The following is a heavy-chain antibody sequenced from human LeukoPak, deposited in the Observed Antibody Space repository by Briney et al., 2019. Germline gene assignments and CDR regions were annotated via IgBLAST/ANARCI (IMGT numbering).Heavy chain of an antibody. CDR1: GLIFGNYA. Sequence: GGSLRLSCAASGLIFGNYAMTWVRQAPGKGLEWVSTVSGNGDTTFYADSAKGRFTISRDNSRNTHYLQINSLRGENTAVYYCAKGGHASFYDRWGQGTLVTVSS. CDR2: VSGNGDTT. CDR3: AKGGHASFYDR. V-gene: IGHV3-23*01. D-gene: IGHD2/OR15-2a*01. J-gene: IGHJ5*02.